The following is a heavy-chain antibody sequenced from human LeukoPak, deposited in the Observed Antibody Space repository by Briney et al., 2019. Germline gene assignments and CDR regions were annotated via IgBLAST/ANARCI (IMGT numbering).Heavy chain of an antibody. Sequence: SETLSLTCTGSAGSISSYYWRWIRQPAGKGLEWIGRIYTSGSTNYNPSLKSRVTMSVDTSKNQFSLKLSSVTAADTAVYYCARVNWDSGLHDAFDIWGQGTMVTVSS. CDR1: AGSISSYY. CDR2: IYTSGST. CDR3: ARVNWDSGLHDAFDI. V-gene: IGHV4-4*07. J-gene: IGHJ3*02. D-gene: IGHD1-7*01.